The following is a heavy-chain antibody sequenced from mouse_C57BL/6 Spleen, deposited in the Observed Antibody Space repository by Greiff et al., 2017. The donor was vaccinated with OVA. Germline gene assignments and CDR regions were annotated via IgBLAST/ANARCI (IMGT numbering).Heavy chain of an antibody. Sequence: EVQLQQSGPELVKPGASVKISCKASGYTFTDYYMNWVKQSHGKSLEWIGDINPNNGGTSYNQKFKGKATLTVDKSSSTAYMELRSLTSEDSAVYYCARSATVVDGYWGQGTTLTVSS. CDR1: GYTFTDYY. CDR2: INPNNGGT. CDR3: ARSATVVDGY. J-gene: IGHJ2*01. V-gene: IGHV1-26*01. D-gene: IGHD1-1*01.